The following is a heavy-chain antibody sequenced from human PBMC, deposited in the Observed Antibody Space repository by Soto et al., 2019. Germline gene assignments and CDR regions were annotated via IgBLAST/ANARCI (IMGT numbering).Heavy chain of an antibody. CDR3: ASHISGWYFLDYYGMDV. CDR2: IYYSGST. V-gene: IGHV4-39*01. D-gene: IGHD6-19*01. J-gene: IGHJ6*02. CDR1: GGSISSSSYY. Sequence: PSETLSLTCTVSGGSISSSSYYLGWIRQPPGKGLEWIGSIYYSGSTYYNPSLKSRVTISVDTSKNQFSLKLSSVTAADTAVYYCASHISGWYFLDYYGMDVWGQGTTVTV.